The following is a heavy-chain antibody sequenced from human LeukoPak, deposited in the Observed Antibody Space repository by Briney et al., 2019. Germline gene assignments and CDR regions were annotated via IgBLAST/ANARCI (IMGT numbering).Heavy chain of an antibody. CDR2: XXXXXXTT. Sequence: GGSLRLSCATSGFSISSYWMHWVRQVPGKGLVWXXXXXXXXXTTGYADSVKGRFTASRDNARNTLYLQINSLRAEDTAVYYCAKDRLRFLEWLYQASDYGMDVWGQGTRSPSP. J-gene: IGHJ6*02. D-gene: IGHD3-3*01. CDR1: GFSISSYW. CDR3: AKDRLRFLEWLYQASDYGMDV. V-gene: IGHV3-74*01.